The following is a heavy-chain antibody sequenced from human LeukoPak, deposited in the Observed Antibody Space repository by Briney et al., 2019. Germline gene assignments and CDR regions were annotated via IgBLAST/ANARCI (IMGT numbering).Heavy chain of an antibody. J-gene: IGHJ3*02. CDR1: GFTFSSFW. Sequence: GGSLRLSCAVSGFTFSSFWMHWVRQAPGKGLVWVSRINTDGSSTDYADSVKGRFTISRGNAKNTLYLQMNSLRAEDTAVYYCARDRRYFDWLPENDAFDIWGQGTMVTVSS. CDR2: INTDGSST. V-gene: IGHV3-74*01. CDR3: ARDRRYFDWLPENDAFDI. D-gene: IGHD3-9*01.